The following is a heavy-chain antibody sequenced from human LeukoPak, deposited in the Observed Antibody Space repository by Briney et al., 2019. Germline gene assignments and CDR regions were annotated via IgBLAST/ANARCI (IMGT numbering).Heavy chain of an antibody. D-gene: IGHD2-15*01. CDR1: GYSISSSNW. CDR3: ARTESGVDCSGGSCYRLGDAFDI. J-gene: IGHJ3*02. CDR2: IYYRGST. V-gene: IGHV4-28*01. Sequence: SDTLSLTCAVSGYSISSSNWWGWIRQPPGKGLEWIGYIYYRGSTYYNPSLKSRVTMSVDTSKNQFSLKLSSVTAVDTAVYYCARTESGVDCSGGSCYRLGDAFDIWGQGTMVTVSS.